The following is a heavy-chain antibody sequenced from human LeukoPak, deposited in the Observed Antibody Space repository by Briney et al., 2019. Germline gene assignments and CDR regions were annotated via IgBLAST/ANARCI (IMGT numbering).Heavy chain of an antibody. D-gene: IGHD3-3*01. CDR2: ISGSGDSR. Sequence: GGSLRLSCAASGFTLSSYGMSWVRQAPGKGLEWVSVISGSGDSRDYADSVKGRFTISRDNSKNTLYLQMNSLRAEDTAVYYCARKGGTRFDFWRGYGYWGQGTLVTVSS. V-gene: IGHV3-23*01. CDR3: ARKGGTRFDFWRGYGY. J-gene: IGHJ4*02. CDR1: GFTLSSYG.